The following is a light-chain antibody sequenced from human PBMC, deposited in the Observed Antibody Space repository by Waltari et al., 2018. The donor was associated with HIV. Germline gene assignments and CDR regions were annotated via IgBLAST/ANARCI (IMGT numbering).Light chain of an antibody. Sequence: QSVLTQPPSASGTPGQRVTISCSGSSSNIETNDVNWYQQLPGTAPKILIYNNYNLPSGFPDRFSGSKSGTSASLAISGLQSEDEATYYCSAWDDSRFWVFGGGTKLTVL. V-gene: IGLV1-44*01. J-gene: IGLJ3*02. CDR1: SSNIETND. CDR2: NNY. CDR3: SAWDDSRFWV.